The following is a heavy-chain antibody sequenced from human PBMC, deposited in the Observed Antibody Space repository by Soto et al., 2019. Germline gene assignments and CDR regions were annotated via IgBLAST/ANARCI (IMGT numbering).Heavy chain of an antibody. Sequence: QVQVVQSGAEVKKPGSSVKVSCKTSGGTFSTSAISWVRQAPGQGLEWMGGIMPIFRTADYAQRFQGRVTITADESASTAYLELRSLTSEDMAIYYCTRDKDRAQLGANYYYIMDVWGQGTTVTVTS. D-gene: IGHD1-26*01. CDR3: TRDKDRAQLGANYYYIMDV. CDR1: GGTFSTSA. CDR2: IMPIFRTA. J-gene: IGHJ6*02. V-gene: IGHV1-69*12.